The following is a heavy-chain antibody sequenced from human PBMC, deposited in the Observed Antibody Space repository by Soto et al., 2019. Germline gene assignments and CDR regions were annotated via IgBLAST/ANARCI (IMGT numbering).Heavy chain of an antibody. V-gene: IGHV4-31*03. J-gene: IGHJ4*02. CDR3: ARVPDY. CDR1: GGSISSGGPY. CDR2: LYYSGST. Sequence: QVQLQASGPGLVKPSQTLSLTCTVSGGSISSGGPYWSWIRQHSGKGLEWIGYLYYSGSTYYNPSLKSRVTIAVGTCTNQFSMQPSSVTVAVTEVYYCARVPDYWGQGTLVT.